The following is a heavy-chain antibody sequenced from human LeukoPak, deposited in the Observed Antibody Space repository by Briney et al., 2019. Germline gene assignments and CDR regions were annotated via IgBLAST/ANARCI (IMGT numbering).Heavy chain of an antibody. V-gene: IGHV4-59*12. CDR1: GGSISSYY. CDR3: ARVALYDTSGHNYFDY. D-gene: IGHD3-22*01. CDR2: IYYSGST. J-gene: IGHJ4*02. Sequence: SETLSLTCTVSGGSISSYYWSWIRQPPGKGLEWIGYIYYSGSTNYKPSLKSRVTISADKSKNQFSLNLSSVTAADTAMYYCARVALYDTSGHNYFDYWGQGILVTVSS.